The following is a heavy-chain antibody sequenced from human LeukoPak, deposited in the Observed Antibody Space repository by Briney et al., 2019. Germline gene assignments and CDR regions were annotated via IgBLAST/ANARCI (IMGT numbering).Heavy chain of an antibody. Sequence: GGSLRLSCAASGFTFSTYWMHWVRQDPGKGLVWVSRINSDGSSTSYADSVKGRFTISRDNAKNTLYLQMNSLRAEDTAVYYCARGFCSATSCCSRPDYWGQGTLVTVSS. V-gene: IGHV3-74*01. CDR1: GFTFSTYW. D-gene: IGHD2-15*01. CDR3: ARGFCSATSCCSRPDY. CDR2: INSDGSST. J-gene: IGHJ4*02.